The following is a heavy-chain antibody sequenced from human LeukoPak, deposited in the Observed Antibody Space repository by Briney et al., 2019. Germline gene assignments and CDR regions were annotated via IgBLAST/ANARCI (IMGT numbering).Heavy chain of an antibody. V-gene: IGHV1-69*06. Sequence: SVKVSCKASGGAFSSYVISWVRQAPGQGLEWMGGIIPIFGTADYAQKFQGRLTITADKSTCTAYMELSSLRAEDTAIYYCATYRQVLLPFESWGQGTLVTVSS. J-gene: IGHJ4*02. CDR3: ATYRQVLLPFES. D-gene: IGHD2-8*02. CDR2: IIPIFGTA. CDR1: GGAFSSYV.